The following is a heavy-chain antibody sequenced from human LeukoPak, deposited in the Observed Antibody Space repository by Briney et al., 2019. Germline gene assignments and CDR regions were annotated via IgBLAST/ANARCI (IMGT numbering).Heavy chain of an antibody. CDR1: GFTFSSYS. D-gene: IGHD2-2*01. CDR2: ISKSSDCI. Sequence: PGGSLRLSCAASGFTFSSYSMNWVRQAPGKGLEWVSYISKSSDCIYHADSVKGRFTISRDNAKNSLYLQMDSLRAEDTAVYYCARDLLNDEGSSYFFDQWGQGTLVTVSS. CDR3: ARDLLNDEGSSYFFDQ. J-gene: IGHJ4*02. V-gene: IGHV3-21*05.